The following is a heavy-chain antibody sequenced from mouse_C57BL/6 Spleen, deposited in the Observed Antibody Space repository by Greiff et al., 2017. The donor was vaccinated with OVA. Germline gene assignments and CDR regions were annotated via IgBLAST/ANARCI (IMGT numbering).Heavy chain of an antibody. Sequence: ESGAELVRPGASVTLSCKASGYTFTDYEMHWVKQTPVHGLEWIGAIDPETGGTAYNQKFKGKAILTADKSSSTAYMELRSLTSEDSAVYYCTRRKPHWYFDVWGTGTTVTVSS. V-gene: IGHV1-15*01. CDR2: IDPETGGT. J-gene: IGHJ1*03. CDR1: GYTFTDYE. CDR3: TRRKPHWYFDV.